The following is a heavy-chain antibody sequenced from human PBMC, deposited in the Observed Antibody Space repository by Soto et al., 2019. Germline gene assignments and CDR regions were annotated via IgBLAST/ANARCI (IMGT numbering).Heavy chain of an antibody. J-gene: IGHJ6*02. Sequence: PPETLSLTCTVSGDSVSSGAYYWSWIRQPPGKGLEWIGYIYHSGSTNYNPSLKSRVTISVDTSKNQFSLKLSSVTAADTAVYYCARQQSSSWSYYYYYYGMDVWGQGTTVTVSS. CDR2: IYHSGST. D-gene: IGHD6-13*01. CDR1: GDSVSSGAYY. CDR3: ARQQSSSWSYYYYYYGMDV. V-gene: IGHV4-61*08.